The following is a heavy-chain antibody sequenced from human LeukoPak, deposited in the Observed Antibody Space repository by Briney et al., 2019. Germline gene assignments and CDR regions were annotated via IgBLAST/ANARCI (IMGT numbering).Heavy chain of an antibody. V-gene: IGHV3-7*01. D-gene: IGHD6-19*01. CDR1: GFTFSNFW. J-gene: IGHJ6*02. CDR3: ARPSRPKTNGWYYFFGMDV. CDR2: IKQDETEK. Sequence: GSLRLSCTASGFTFSNFWMGWVRQAPGKGLEWVANIKQDETEKFYLGSVKGRFTISRDNAKNSLYLQMNSLRVEDTAVYYCARPSRPKTNGWYYFFGMDVWGQGTTVTVSS.